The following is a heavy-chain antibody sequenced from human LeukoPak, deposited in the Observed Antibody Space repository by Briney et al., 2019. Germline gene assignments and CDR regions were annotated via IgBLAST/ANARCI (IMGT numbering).Heavy chain of an antibody. J-gene: IGHJ4*02. Sequence: GGSLGLSCAASGFTFSSYAMSWVRQAPGKGLEWVSAISGSGGSTYYADSVKGRFTISRDNSKNTLYLQMNSLRAEDTAVYYCAKTLGGEYYFDYWGQGTLVTVSS. V-gene: IGHV3-23*01. D-gene: IGHD3-10*01. CDR1: GFTFSSYA. CDR2: ISGSGGST. CDR3: AKTLGGEYYFDY.